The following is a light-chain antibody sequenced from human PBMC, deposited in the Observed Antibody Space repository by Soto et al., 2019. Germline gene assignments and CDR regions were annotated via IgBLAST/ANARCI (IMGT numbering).Light chain of an antibody. CDR2: DVN. CDR1: SVDVGGFEY. J-gene: IGLJ1*01. CDR3: SSHTCGSTRV. V-gene: IGLV2-14*03. Sequence: QSVLTQPASVSGSPGQSIAISCTGTSVDVGGFEYVSWYQQHPGKVPKLMIYDVNNRPSGVSNRFSGSKSGNTASLTISGLQPGDEADYYCSSHTCGSTRVFGSGTKVTVL.